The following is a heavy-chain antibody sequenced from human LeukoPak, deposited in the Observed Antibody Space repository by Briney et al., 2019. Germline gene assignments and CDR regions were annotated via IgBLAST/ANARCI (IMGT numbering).Heavy chain of an antibody. CDR2: IYSGGST. Sequence: PGGSLRLSCAASGFTVSSNYMSWVRQAPGKGLEWVSVIYSGGSTYYADSVKGRFTISRDNSKNTLYLQMNSLRAEDTAVYYCAREKGVSGSYYFDYWGQGTLVTVSS. CDR1: GFTVSSNY. V-gene: IGHV3-66*01. D-gene: IGHD3-10*01. J-gene: IGHJ4*02. CDR3: AREKGVSGSYYFDY.